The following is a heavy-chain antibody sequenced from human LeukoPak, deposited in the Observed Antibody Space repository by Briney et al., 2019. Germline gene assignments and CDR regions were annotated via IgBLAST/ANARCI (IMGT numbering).Heavy chain of an antibody. CDR3: ATSHAGHYGDYDDY. D-gene: IGHD4-17*01. CDR1: GYTLTELS. Sequence: GASVKVSCKVSGYTLTELSMHWVRQAPGKGLEWMGGFDPEDGETIYAQKFQGRVTMTEDTSTDTAYMELSSLRSEDTAVYYCATSHAGHYGDYDDYWGQGTLVTVSS. V-gene: IGHV1-24*01. CDR2: FDPEDGET. J-gene: IGHJ4*02.